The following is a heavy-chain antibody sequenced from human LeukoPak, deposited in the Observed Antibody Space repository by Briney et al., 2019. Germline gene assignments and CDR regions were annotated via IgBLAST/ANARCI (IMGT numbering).Heavy chain of an antibody. CDR3: ARDSTYGPGSYYYYMDV. D-gene: IGHD2-8*01. Sequence: SVKVSCKASGGTFSSYAISWVRLAPGQGLEWMGGIIPIFGTANYAQKFQGRVTITTDESTSTAYMELSSLRSEDTAVYYCARDSTYGPGSYYYYMDVWGKGTTVTVSS. CDR2: IIPIFGTA. J-gene: IGHJ6*03. V-gene: IGHV1-69*05. CDR1: GGTFSSYA.